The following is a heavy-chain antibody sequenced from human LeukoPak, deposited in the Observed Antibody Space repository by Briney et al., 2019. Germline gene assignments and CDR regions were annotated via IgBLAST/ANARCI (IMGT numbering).Heavy chain of an antibody. CDR3: AKETGSGGDPFDY. CDR2: ISTSGGST. J-gene: IGHJ4*02. Sequence: GGSLRLSCAACGFTFASYSMSWVRQAPGKGLEWVSTISTSGGSTYYADSVAGRCTISRDNSKNTLDLQMNSLRAEDTAVYYCAKETGSGGDPFDYWGQGTLVTVSS. D-gene: IGHD2-21*02. V-gene: IGHV3-23*01. CDR1: GFTFASYS.